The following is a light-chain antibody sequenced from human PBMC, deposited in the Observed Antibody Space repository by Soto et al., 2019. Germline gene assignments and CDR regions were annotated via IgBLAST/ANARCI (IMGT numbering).Light chain of an antibody. CDR1: SSDVGGYNY. CDR3: SSYTSSSTRV. J-gene: IGLJ2*01. Sequence: QSVLTQPASVSGSPGQSITISCTGTSSDVGGYNYVSWYQQHPGKAPKLMIYEVSQRPSGVSNRFSGSKSDNTASLTISGLQVEDEADYYCSSYTSSSTRVFGGGTKVTVL. V-gene: IGLV2-14*01. CDR2: EVS.